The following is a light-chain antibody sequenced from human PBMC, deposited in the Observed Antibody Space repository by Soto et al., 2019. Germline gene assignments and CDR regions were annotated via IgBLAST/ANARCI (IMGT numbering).Light chain of an antibody. CDR2: DVS. CDR1: SSDVGGYNS. V-gene: IGLV2-14*01. CDR3: SSYTTSSTLV. J-gene: IGLJ1*01. Sequence: QSALTQPASVSGSPGQSITISCTGTSSDVGGYNSVCWYQHNPGKAPKLMIHDVSIRPSGASNRFSGSKSGNTASLTISGLQAEDEADYYCSSYTTSSTLVFGTGTNVTVL.